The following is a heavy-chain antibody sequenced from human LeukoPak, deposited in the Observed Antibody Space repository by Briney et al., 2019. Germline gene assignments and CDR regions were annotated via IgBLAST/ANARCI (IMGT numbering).Heavy chain of an antibody. D-gene: IGHD2-2*01. CDR3: ARSPVVRSWYFDY. Sequence: SETLSLTCTVSGGSISSSSYYWSWIRQPAGKGLEWIGRIYTSGSTNYNPSLKSRVTMSVDTSKNQFSLKLSSVTAADTAVYYCARSPVVRSWYFDYWGQGTLVTVSS. V-gene: IGHV4-61*02. CDR2: IYTSGST. CDR1: GGSISSSSYY. J-gene: IGHJ4*02.